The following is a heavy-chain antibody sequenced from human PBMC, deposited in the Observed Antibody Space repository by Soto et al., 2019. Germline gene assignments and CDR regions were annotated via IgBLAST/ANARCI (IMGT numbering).Heavy chain of an antibody. D-gene: IGHD6-13*01. CDR1: GGSISSYY. J-gene: IGHJ6*02. Sequence: ETLSLTCTVSGGSISSYYWSWIRQPPGKGLEWIGYIYYSGSTNYNPSLKSRVTISVDTSKNQSSLKLSSVTAADTAVYYCARVKQQLGSYYYYGMDVWGQGTTVTVSS. V-gene: IGHV4-59*01. CDR2: IYYSGST. CDR3: ARVKQQLGSYYYYGMDV.